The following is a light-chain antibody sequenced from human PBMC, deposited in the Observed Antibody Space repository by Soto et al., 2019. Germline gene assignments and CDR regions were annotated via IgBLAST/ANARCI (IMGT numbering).Light chain of an antibody. V-gene: IGKV1-5*03. CDR1: QSISSW. CDR2: KAS. CDR3: QQYNSYSYT. J-gene: IGKJ2*01. Sequence: DIQMTQSPSTLSASVGDRVTITCWASQSISSWLAWYQQKPGKAPKLLIYKASSLESGVPSRFSGSGSRTEFTLTISSLQPDDFATYYCQQYNSYSYTFGQGTKLEIK.